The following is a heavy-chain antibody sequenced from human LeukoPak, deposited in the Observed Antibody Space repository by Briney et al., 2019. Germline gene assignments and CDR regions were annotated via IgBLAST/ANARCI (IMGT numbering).Heavy chain of an antibody. Sequence: GGSLRLSCAVSGFTVSSNYMSWVRQAPGKGLEWVSVLYSGGRIHYADSVKGRFIISRNNSKNTLYLQMNSLRAEDTAVYYCARGPGTFDYWGQGTLVPVSS. CDR2: LYSGGRI. D-gene: IGHD1-1*01. CDR1: GFTVSSNY. J-gene: IGHJ4*02. V-gene: IGHV3-66*01. CDR3: ARGPGTFDY.